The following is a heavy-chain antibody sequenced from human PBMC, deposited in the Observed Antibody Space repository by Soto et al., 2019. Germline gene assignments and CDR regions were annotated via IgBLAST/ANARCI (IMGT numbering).Heavy chain of an antibody. V-gene: IGHV4-34*01. CDR3: ARGRDEGIVVVPAAIRVYYFDY. CDR2: INHSGST. Sequence: QVQLQQWGAGLLKPSETLSLTCAAYGGSFSGYYWSWIRQPPGKGLEWIGEINHSGSTNYNPSLKSRVTISVDTSKNQFTLKLSSVTAADTAVYYCARGRDEGIVVVPAAIRVYYFDYWVQGTLVTFSS. CDR1: GGSFSGYY. D-gene: IGHD2-2*02. J-gene: IGHJ4*02.